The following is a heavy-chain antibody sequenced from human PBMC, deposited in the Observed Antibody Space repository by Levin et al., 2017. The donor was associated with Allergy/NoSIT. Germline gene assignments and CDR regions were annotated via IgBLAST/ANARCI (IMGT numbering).Heavy chain of an antibody. D-gene: IGHD2-21*02. Sequence: SGPTLVKPTQTLTLTCTFSGFSLSTSGMCVSWIRQPPGKALEWLARIDWGDDKYYSTSLKTRLTISKDTSKNQVVLTMTNMDPVDTATYYCARIVTYCGGDCYRDAFDIWGQGTMVTVSS. CDR1: GFSLSTSGMC. CDR2: IDWGDDK. J-gene: IGHJ3*02. CDR3: ARIVTYCGGDCYRDAFDI. V-gene: IGHV2-70*11.